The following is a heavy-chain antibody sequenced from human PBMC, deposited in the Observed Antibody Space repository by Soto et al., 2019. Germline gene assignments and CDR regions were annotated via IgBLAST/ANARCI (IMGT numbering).Heavy chain of an antibody. CDR3: AREGSYSAYNFAHGVQLWSFDF. J-gene: IGHJ4*02. V-gene: IGHV4-4*07. CDR2: IFSSGST. D-gene: IGHD5-12*01. CDR1: GGSINTFY. Sequence: SETLSLTCTVSGGSINTFYWSWVRQPAGKGLEWIGRIFSSGSTSFNPSLESRVAMSVDTSKNHFSLNLSSVTAADMAVYYCAREGSYSAYNFAHGVQLWSFDFWGQGALVTVSS.